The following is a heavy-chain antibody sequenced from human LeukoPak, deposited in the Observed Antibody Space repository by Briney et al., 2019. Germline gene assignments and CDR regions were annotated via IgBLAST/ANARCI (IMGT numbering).Heavy chain of an antibody. Sequence: SGGSLRLPCAASGFTFDDYAMHWVRQAPGKGLEWVSGISWNSGSIGYADSVKGRFTISRDNAKNSLYLQMNSLRAEDTALYYCAKDSTHDYSNNFDYWGQGSLVTVSS. D-gene: IGHD4-11*01. V-gene: IGHV3-9*01. J-gene: IGHJ4*02. CDR1: GFTFDDYA. CDR2: ISWNSGSI. CDR3: AKDSTHDYSNNFDY.